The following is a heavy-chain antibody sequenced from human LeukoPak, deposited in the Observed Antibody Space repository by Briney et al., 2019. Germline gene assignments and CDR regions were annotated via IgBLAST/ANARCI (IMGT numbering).Heavy chain of an antibody. CDR3: VRLPLGYCSSTSCLD. V-gene: IGHV1-18*01. D-gene: IGHD2-2*01. J-gene: IGHJ4*02. CDR1: GYNFNTYG. Sequence: ASVKVSCKASGYNFNTYGISGVRQAPGQGLEWMGWISSSTGNTKYAQKLQDRVTMTTDTSTSTAYLYLRNLRSDDTAVYYCVRLPLGYCSSTSCLDWGEGTLVTVSS. CDR2: ISSSTGNT.